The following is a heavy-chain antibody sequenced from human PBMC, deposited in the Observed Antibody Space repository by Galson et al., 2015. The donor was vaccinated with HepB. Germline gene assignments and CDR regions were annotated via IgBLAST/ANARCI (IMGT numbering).Heavy chain of an antibody. CDR3: AKAQTKYSSSWYEGDAFDI. Sequence: SLRLSCAASGFTFSSYAMSWGRQAPGKGLEWVSAISGSGGSTYYADSVKGRFTISRDNSKNTLYLQMNSLRAEDTAVYYCAKAQTKYSSSWYEGDAFDIWGQGTMVTVSS. J-gene: IGHJ3*02. V-gene: IGHV3-23*01. D-gene: IGHD6-13*01. CDR1: GFTFSSYA. CDR2: ISGSGGST.